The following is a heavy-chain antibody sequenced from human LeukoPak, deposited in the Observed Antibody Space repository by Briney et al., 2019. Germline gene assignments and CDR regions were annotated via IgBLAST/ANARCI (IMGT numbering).Heavy chain of an antibody. V-gene: IGHV4-59*08. CDR1: GGSISSYY. Sequence: PSETLSLTCTVSGGSISSYYWSWIRQPPGKGLEWIGYIYYSGSTYYNPSLKSRVTISVDTSKNQFSLKLSSVTAADTAVYYCARPPSGSYPYYFDYWGQGTLVTVSS. J-gene: IGHJ4*02. CDR3: ARPPSGSYPYYFDY. CDR2: IYYSGST. D-gene: IGHD1-26*01.